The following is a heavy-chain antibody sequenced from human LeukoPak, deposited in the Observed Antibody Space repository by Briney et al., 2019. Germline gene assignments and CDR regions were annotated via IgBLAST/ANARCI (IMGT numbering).Heavy chain of an antibody. J-gene: IGHJ4*02. Sequence: PGGSLRLSCAASGFTFSSYSMNWVRQAPGKGLEWVSSISSSSSYIYYADSVKGRFTISRDNAKNSLYLQMNSLRAEDTAVYYCARNYYDSSGYYSPFAYWGQGTLVTVSS. CDR3: ARNYYDSSGYYSPFAY. CDR1: GFTFSSYS. V-gene: IGHV3-21*01. CDR2: ISSSSSYI. D-gene: IGHD3-22*01.